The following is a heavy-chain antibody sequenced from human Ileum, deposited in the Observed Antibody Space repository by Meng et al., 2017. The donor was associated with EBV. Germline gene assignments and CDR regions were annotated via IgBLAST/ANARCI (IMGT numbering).Heavy chain of an antibody. CDR3: ARDLFWNQADY. D-gene: IGHD1-14*01. CDR1: GFIFSNYW. CDR2: IHADGSVT. Sequence: EVQLVGSGGGLVQPGGSLRLSCATSGFIFSNYWMHWVRQAPGKGLVWVSRIHADGSVTNYADSVKGRFTISRDNAKNTLYLQMNSLRAEDTAVYYCARDLFWNQADYWGQGTLVTVSS. J-gene: IGHJ4*02. V-gene: IGHV3-74*01.